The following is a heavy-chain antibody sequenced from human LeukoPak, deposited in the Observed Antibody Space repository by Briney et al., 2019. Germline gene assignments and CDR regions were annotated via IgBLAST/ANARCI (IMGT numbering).Heavy chain of an antibody. J-gene: IGHJ5*02. CDR3: ARELWFANAPGSWLDP. CDR1: SDSISSGTYS. V-gene: IGHV4-30-2*01. Sequence: SQTLSLTCVVSSDSISSGTYSWSWIRQPPGKGLEWIGYIFHTGSTFYNPSLKSRVAISVDTSKNQFSLRLNSVTAADTAVYYCARELWFANAPGSWLDPWGQGTQVTVSS. CDR2: IFHTGST. D-gene: IGHD3-10*01.